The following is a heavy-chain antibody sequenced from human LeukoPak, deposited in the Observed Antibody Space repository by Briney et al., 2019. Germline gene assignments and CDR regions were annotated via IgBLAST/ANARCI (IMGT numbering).Heavy chain of an antibody. D-gene: IGHD5-12*01. V-gene: IGHV1-18*01. CDR2: ISAYNGNT. Sequence: GASVKVSCKASGYTFTSYGISWVRQAPGQGLEWMGWISAYNGNTNYAQKLQGRVTMTTDTSTSTAYMELRSLRSDDTAVYYCAREWLSPNLYGMDVWGQGTTVTVSS. J-gene: IGHJ6*02. CDR1: GYTFTSYG. CDR3: AREWLSPNLYGMDV.